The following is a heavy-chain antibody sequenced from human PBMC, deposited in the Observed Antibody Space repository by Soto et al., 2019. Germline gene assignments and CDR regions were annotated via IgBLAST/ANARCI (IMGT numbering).Heavy chain of an antibody. V-gene: IGHV3-30*18. Sequence: QVQLVESGGGVVQPGRSLRLSCAASGFPFSNYGMHWVRQAPGKGLEWVAVISYDGSSEYYADSVKGRFTISRDNSNNTLYLQMNSLRAEDTAVFYCAKDKYSSSYYYYYYSGMDVWGHGTTVTVSS. CDR1: GFPFSNYG. CDR3: AKDKYSSSYYYYYYSGMDV. CDR2: ISYDGSSE. J-gene: IGHJ6*02. D-gene: IGHD6-6*01.